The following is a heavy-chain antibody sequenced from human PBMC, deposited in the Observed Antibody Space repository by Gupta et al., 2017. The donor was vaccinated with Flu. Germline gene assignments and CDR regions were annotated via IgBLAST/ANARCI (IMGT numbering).Heavy chain of an antibody. J-gene: IGHJ4*02. V-gene: IGHV3-23*01. Sequence: PGKGLEWVSGISGGGDVTFYADSVKGRFTISRDNSKNTLYLQMNSLRAEDTAVYYCAKDRGLTSGYYFHFDYWGQGTLVTVSS. CDR3: AKDRGLTSGYYFHFDY. CDR2: ISGGGDVT. D-gene: IGHD3-22*01.